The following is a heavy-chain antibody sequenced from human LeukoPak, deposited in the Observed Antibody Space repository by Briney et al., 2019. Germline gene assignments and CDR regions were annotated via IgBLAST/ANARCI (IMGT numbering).Heavy chain of an antibody. D-gene: IGHD3-16*01. CDR3: ARLYAGY. Sequence: SETLSLTCTVSGGSVSSGGYYWSWIRQPPGKGLEWIGEINHSGSTNYNPSLKSRVTISVDTSKNQFSLKPSSVTAADTAVYYCARLYAGYWGQGTLVTVSS. V-gene: IGHV4-61*08. J-gene: IGHJ4*02. CDR1: GGSVSSGGYY. CDR2: INHSGST.